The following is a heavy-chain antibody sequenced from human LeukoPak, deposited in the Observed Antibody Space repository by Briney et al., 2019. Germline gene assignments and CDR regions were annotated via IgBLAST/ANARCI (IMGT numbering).Heavy chain of an antibody. CDR3: ARAVGATHFDY. V-gene: IGHV3-30*03. D-gene: IGHD1-26*01. CDR1: GFSFTSYG. CDR2: ITYDGYYK. J-gene: IGHJ4*02. Sequence: PGGSLRLSCAASGFSFTSYGMHWVRPSPGKGLEWVALITYDGYYKYYSASVNGRFTISRDNAKNSLYLQMSTLRAEDTVVYYCARAVGATHFDYWGQGTQVTVSS.